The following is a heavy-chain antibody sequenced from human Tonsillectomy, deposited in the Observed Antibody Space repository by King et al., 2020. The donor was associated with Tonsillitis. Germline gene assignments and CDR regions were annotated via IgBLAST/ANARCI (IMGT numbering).Heavy chain of an antibody. CDR3: ARDDIYDVWSGYGGWFDP. D-gene: IGHD3-3*01. J-gene: IGHJ5*02. CDR2: INPNSGGT. CDR1: GYTFTGYY. Sequence: QLVQSGAEVKKPGASVKVSCKASGYTFTGYYMHWVRQAPGQGLEWMGWINPNSGGTNYAQKFQGRVTMTRDTSISTAYMELSRLRSDDTAVYYCARDDIYDVWSGYGGWFDPWGQGTLVTVSS. V-gene: IGHV1-2*02.